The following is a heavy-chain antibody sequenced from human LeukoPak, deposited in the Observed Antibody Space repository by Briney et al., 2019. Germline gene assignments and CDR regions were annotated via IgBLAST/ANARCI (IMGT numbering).Heavy chain of an antibody. CDR3: ARAGMYSSGWFDP. D-gene: IGHD6-19*01. CDR2: INSDGSST. J-gene: IGHJ5*02. V-gene: IGHV3-74*01. CDR1: GFTFSSYW. Sequence: GGSLRLSCAASGFTFSSYWMHWVRQAPGKGLVWVSRINSDGSSTSYADSVKGRFTISRDNAKNTLYLQMNSLRAEDTAVYYCARAGMYSSGWFDPWGQGTLVTVSS.